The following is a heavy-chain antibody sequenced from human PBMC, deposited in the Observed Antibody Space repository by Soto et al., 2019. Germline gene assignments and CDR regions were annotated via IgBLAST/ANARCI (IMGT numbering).Heavy chain of an antibody. CDR3: AHSRNLITEDAQVGDFDY. J-gene: IGHJ4*02. D-gene: IGHD3-10*01. CDR2: LYWDDDE. Sequence: QITLKESGPTQVKPTQTLTLTCRFSGFALNTDGEGVGWVRQPPGEALEWLALLYWDDDERYSPSLKTRLTITKDPSKNQVVLIMTNMDPVDTATYYCAHSRNLITEDAQVGDFDYWGQGTLVTVSS. CDR1: GFALNTDGEG. V-gene: IGHV2-5*02.